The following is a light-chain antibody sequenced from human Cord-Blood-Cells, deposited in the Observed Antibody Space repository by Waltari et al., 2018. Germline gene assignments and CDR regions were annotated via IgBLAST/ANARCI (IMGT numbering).Light chain of an antibody. CDR3: CSYAGSYTRV. J-gene: IGLJ3*02. V-gene: IGLV2-11*01. CDR1: SSDVGGSNY. CDR2: DVS. Sequence: QSALTQPRSVSGSPGQSVTISCTGTSSDVGGSNYVSWYQQHPGKAPKLMIYDVSKRPSGVPDRFSGSKSGNTASLPISGLQAQDEADYYCCSYAGSYTRVFGGGTKLTIL.